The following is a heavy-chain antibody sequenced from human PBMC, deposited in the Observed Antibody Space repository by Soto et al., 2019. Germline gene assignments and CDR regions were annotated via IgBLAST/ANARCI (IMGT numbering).Heavy chain of an antibody. CDR3: ARQDFWSGYKDLRNFDY. V-gene: IGHV4-59*08. D-gene: IGHD3-3*01. Sequence: SETLSLTCTVSGGSISNHYWSWIRQPPGKGLEWIGYIYYNGSTYYNPSLKSRVTISVDTSKNQFSLKLSSVTAADTAVYYCARQDFWSGYKDLRNFDYWGQGTLVTVSS. CDR1: GGSISNHY. CDR2: IYYNGST. J-gene: IGHJ4*02.